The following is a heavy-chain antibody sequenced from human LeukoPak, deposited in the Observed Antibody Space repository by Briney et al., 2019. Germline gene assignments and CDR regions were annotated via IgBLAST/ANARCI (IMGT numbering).Heavy chain of an antibody. Sequence: GGSLRLSCAASGFTFSSYAMSWVRQAPGKGLEWVSAISGSGGSTYYADSVKGRFTISRDNSKNTLYLQMNSLRAEDTAVYYCAKDLGRDGYNLSPKDYWGQGTLVTVSS. J-gene: IGHJ4*02. CDR2: ISGSGGST. CDR1: GFTFSSYA. D-gene: IGHD5-24*01. CDR3: AKDLGRDGYNLSPKDY. V-gene: IGHV3-23*01.